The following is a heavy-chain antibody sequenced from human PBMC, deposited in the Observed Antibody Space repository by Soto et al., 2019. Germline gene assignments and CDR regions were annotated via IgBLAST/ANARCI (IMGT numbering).Heavy chain of an antibody. D-gene: IGHD5-12*01. CDR1: GGSISSYY. CDR2: IYYSGST. J-gene: IGHJ4*02. Sequence: QVQLQESGPGLVKPSETLSLTCTVSGGSISSYYWSWIRQPPGKGLEWIGYIYYSGSTNYNPSLKSRXXIXVXMSKTQFSLKLSAVTAADTAVYYCAREGVASREFDYWGQGTLVTVSS. V-gene: IGHV4-59*01. CDR3: AREGVASREFDY.